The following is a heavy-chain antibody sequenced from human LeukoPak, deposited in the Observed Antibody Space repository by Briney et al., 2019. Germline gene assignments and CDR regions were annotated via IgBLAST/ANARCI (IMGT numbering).Heavy chain of an antibody. CDR1: GDTFSNFV. J-gene: IGHJ5*02. CDR2: IIPKFDLT. V-gene: IGHV1-69*04. Sequence: GASVKVSCKTSGDTFSNFVISWVRQAPGQGLEWMARIIPKFDLTKIAQKFEGRVTITADTSTSTVYLELSNVRSDGTAIYYCTRDQNVRGVAAGMEGWFDPWGQGTLVTVSS. D-gene: IGHD1-1*01. CDR3: TRDQNVRGVAAGMEGWFDP.